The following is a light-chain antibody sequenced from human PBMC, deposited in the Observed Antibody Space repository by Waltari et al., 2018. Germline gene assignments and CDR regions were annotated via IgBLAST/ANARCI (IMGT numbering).Light chain of an antibody. J-gene: IGLJ2*01. CDR3: SSYSTTSAVV. Sequence: QSALTQPASVSGSPGPSISVSCKGTSSDVGGYKYVSWYQHPPGKAPKLLIYDVAKRSSGVSDRFSGSKTGNTASLTISGLRAEDEAFYYCSSYSTTSAVVFGGGTKMTVL. CDR1: SSDVGGYKY. V-gene: IGLV2-14*03. CDR2: DVA.